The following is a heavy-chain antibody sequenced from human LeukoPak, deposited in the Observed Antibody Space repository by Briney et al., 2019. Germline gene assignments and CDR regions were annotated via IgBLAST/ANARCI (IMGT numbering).Heavy chain of an antibody. CDR1: GGSLSGYY. D-gene: IGHD2-8*01. Sequence: SETLSLTCAVYGGSLSGYYWVWIRQPPEKGLEWIGEINHSGSANYNPSLKSRFTISVDTSKTQLSLNLKSVTAADTAVYYCARERRVGYYFDSWGQGTLVAVSS. CDR2: INHSGSA. J-gene: IGHJ4*02. CDR3: ARERRVGYYFDS. V-gene: IGHV4-34*01.